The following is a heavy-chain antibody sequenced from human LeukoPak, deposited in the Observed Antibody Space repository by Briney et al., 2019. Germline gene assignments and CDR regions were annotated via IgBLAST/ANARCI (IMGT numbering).Heavy chain of an antibody. Sequence: PGGSLRLSCAASGFSFSDYYMSWIRQAPGKGLEWVSYISSSGSAIYYADSVKGRFTVSGDNAKNSLYLQMNSLRAEDTAVYYCARRWGSNYFDQWGQEPWSSSPQ. D-gene: IGHD7-27*01. CDR3: ARRWGSNYFDQ. V-gene: IGHV3-11*01. CDR2: ISSSGSAI. J-gene: IGHJ4*01. CDR1: GFSFSDYY.